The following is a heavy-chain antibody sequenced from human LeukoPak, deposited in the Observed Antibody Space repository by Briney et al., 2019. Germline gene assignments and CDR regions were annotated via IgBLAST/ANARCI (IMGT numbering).Heavy chain of an antibody. CDR1: GGSISSYY. Sequence: SETLSLTCTVSGGSISSYYWSWIRQPPGKGLEWIGYIYYSGSTNYNPSLKSRVTISVDTSKNQFSLKLSSVTAADTAVYYCSGNYYYYGMDVWGKGTTVTVPS. D-gene: IGHD1-1*01. V-gene: IGHV4-59*01. CDR3: SGNYYYYGMDV. CDR2: IYYSGST. J-gene: IGHJ6*04.